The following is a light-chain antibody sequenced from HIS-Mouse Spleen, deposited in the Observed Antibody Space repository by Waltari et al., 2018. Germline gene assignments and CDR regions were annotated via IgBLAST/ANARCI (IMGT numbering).Light chain of an antibody. V-gene: IGLV3-10*01. J-gene: IGLJ2*01. CDR1: AFTKKN. CDR2: EDS. Sequence: SNDPTQPPSVSVSLGQTDSITCYGGAFTKKNAYWYQQKSGQAPLLVIYEDSKRPSGIPERFSGSSSGTMATLTISGAQVEDEADYYCYSTDSSGNLRVFGGGNKLTVL. CDR3: YSTDSSGNLRV.